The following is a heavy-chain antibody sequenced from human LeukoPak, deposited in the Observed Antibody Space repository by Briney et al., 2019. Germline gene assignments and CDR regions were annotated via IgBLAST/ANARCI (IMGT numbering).Heavy chain of an antibody. CDR2: IDYSGST. D-gene: IGHD3-3*01. J-gene: IGHJ4*02. Sequence: SSETLSLTCTVSGASISSYYWTWIRQPPGKGLEWIAYIDYSGSTNYNPSLKSRVTISVDTSKNQFSLNLSSVTAADTAVYHCARRVTYDFWSGYYRQNYFDYWGQGTLVTVSS. CDR1: GASISSYY. V-gene: IGHV4-59*01. CDR3: ARRVTYDFWSGYYRQNYFDY.